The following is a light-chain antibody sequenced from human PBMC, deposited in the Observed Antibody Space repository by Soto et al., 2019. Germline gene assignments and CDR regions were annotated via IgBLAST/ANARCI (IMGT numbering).Light chain of an antibody. J-gene: IGKJ4*01. CDR2: KAS. CDR3: QQYNLYPLT. V-gene: IGKV1-5*03. CDR1: QSISSW. Sequence: DIQMTQSPSTLSASVGDRVTITCRASQSISSWLAWYQQKPGKAPNLLIYKASFLESGVPSRFSGSGSGTEFTLTISSLQPDDFATYYCQQYNLYPLTFGGGTKVEIK.